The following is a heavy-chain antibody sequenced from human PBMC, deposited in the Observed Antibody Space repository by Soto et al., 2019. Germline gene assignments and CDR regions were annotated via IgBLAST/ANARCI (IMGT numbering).Heavy chain of an antibody. CDR1: GFTFSSYG. CDR3: AKGSAVAGTLGY. CDR2: ISYDGSNK. V-gene: IGHV3-30*18. Sequence: QVQLVESGGGVVQPGRSLRLSCAASGFTFSSYGMHWVRQAPGKGLEWVAVISYDGSNKYYADSVKGRFTISRDNSKNTLYLQMNSLRAEDTAVYYCAKGSAVAGTLGYWGQGTLVTVSS. J-gene: IGHJ4*02. D-gene: IGHD6-19*01.